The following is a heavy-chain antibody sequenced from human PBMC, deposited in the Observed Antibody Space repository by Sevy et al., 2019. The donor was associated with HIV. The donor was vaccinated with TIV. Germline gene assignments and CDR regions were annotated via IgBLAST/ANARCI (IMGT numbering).Heavy chain of an antibody. J-gene: IGHJ5*02. CDR1: GYSLRKLS. Sequence: ASVKVSCKVFGYSLRKLSMHWVRQAPGKGLEWMGSLDPGNGEINYAQTWQGTVTMTEDTSTDTAYMELSSLTSEDTATYYCATVGLGYYSGSSYYQGDWFDPWGQGTLVTVSS. V-gene: IGHV1-24*01. D-gene: IGHD2-15*01. CDR2: LDPGNGEI. CDR3: ATVGLGYYSGSSYYQGDWFDP.